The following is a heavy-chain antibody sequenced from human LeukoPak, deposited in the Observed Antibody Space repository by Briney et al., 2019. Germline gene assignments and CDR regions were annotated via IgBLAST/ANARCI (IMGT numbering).Heavy chain of an antibody. D-gene: IGHD6-13*01. Sequence: EASVKLSCTASGYTFTGYYMHWVRQAPGQGLEWMGWINPNSGGTNYAQKFQGRVTITRDTSISTAYMELSRLRSDDTAVYYCATVSEGYSSHDYGGQGTLVTVS. CDR2: INPNSGGT. J-gene: IGHJ4*02. CDR3: ATVSEGYSSHDY. V-gene: IGHV1-2*02. CDR1: GYTFTGYY.